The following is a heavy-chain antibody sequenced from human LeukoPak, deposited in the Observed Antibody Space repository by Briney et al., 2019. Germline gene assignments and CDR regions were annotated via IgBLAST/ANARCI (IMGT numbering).Heavy chain of an antibody. Sequence: GGSLRLSCAASGFTFRSYSMNWVRQAPGKGLEWVSSISSSSSYIYYADSVKGRFTISRDNAKNSLYLQMNSLRAEDTAVYYCSRDERYQLLSYYYYYMDVWGKGTTVTVSS. J-gene: IGHJ6*03. CDR2: ISSSSSYI. CDR1: GFTFRSYS. V-gene: IGHV3-21*01. D-gene: IGHD2-2*01. CDR3: SRDERYQLLSYYYYYMDV.